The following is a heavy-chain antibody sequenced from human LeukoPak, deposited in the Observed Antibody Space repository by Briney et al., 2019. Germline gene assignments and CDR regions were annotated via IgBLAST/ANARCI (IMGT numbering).Heavy chain of an antibody. CDR2: VNHSGST. D-gene: IGHD1-26*01. CDR3: ARSSYLSPFDY. CDR1: GESFSGYY. V-gene: IGHV4-34*01. J-gene: IGHJ4*02. Sequence: SETLSLTCAVYGESFSGYYWTWVRQPPGKGLEWIGEVNHSGSTNYNPSLKSRVSISADTSKNQFSLKLSSVTAADTAVYYCARSSYLSPFDYWGQGTLVTVSS.